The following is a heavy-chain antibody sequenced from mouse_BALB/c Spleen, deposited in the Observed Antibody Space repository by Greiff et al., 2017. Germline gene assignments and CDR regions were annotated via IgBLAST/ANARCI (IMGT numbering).Heavy chain of an antibody. V-gene: IGHV5-9-3*01. CDR2: ISSGGSYT. Sequence: EVKVVESGGGLVKPGGSLKLSCAASGFTFSSYAMSWVRQTPEKRLEWVATISSGGSYTYYPDSVKGRFTISRDNAKNTLYLQMSSLRSEDTAMYYCARRDYYMFAYWGQGTLVTVSA. J-gene: IGHJ3*01. CDR1: GFTFSSYA. D-gene: IGHD2-12*01. CDR3: ARRDYYMFAY.